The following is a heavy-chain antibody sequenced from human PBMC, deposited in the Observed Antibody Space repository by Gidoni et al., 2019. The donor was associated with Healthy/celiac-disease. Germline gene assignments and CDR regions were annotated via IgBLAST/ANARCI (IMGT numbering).Heavy chain of an antibody. CDR2: IYYSGST. CDR3: ARTQSDDYVWGSYRPNWYFDL. D-gene: IGHD3-16*02. V-gene: IGHV4-31*03. J-gene: IGHJ2*01. Sequence: QVQLQESGPGLVKPSQTLSLTCTVSGGSISSGGYYWSWIRQHPGKGLEWIGYIYYSGSTYYNPSLKSRVTISVDTSKNQFSLKLSSVTAADTAVYYCARTQSDDYVWGSYRPNWYFDLWGRGTLVTVSS. CDR1: GGSISSGGYY.